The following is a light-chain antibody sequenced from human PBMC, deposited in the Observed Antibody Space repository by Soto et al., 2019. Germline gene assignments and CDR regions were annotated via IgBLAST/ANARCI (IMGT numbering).Light chain of an antibody. CDR2: GAS. J-gene: IGKJ1*01. Sequence: EIVLTQSPGTLSLSPGERATLSCRASQSLTNNFLAWYQQRPGQAPRLLIYGASARAAGIPDRFSGSASGTDFTLTISRLEPEDFAVYYCQQYGSSPRTFGQGTKVEIK. CDR3: QQYGSSPRT. V-gene: IGKV3-20*01. CDR1: QSLTNNF.